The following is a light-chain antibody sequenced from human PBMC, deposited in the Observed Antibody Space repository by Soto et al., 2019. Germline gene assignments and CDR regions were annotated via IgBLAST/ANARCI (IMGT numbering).Light chain of an antibody. Sequence: QSALTQPASVSGSPGQAITISCTGTSSDVGGYNYVSWYQQHPGKAPKLMIYEVSNRPSGVSDRFSGSKSGNTAYLTISGLQAEDEAAYYCASYTSSSTPVFGTGTKLTVL. J-gene: IGLJ1*01. CDR1: SSDVGGYNY. V-gene: IGLV2-14*01. CDR3: ASYTSSSTPV. CDR2: EVS.